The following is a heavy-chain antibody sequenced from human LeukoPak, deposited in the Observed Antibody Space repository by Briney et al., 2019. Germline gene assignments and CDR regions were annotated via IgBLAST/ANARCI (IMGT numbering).Heavy chain of an antibody. CDR3: ARDGSLSSSWYFFDY. D-gene: IGHD6-13*01. Sequence: SVKVSCKASGYTFTSYGISWVRQAPGQGLEWMGGIIPIFGTANYAQKFQGRVTITADESTSTAYMELSSLRSEDTAVYYCARDGSLSSSWYFFDYWGQGTLVTVSS. V-gene: IGHV1-69*13. CDR2: IIPIFGTA. CDR1: GYTFTSYG. J-gene: IGHJ4*02.